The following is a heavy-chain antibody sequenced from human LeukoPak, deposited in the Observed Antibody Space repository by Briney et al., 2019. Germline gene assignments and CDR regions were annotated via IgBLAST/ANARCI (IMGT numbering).Heavy chain of an antibody. CDR1: GGSISSNSYY. CDR3: ARHTSRYCSSTSCPPADYYMDV. Sequence: SETLSLTCTVSGGSISSNSYYWGWIRQPPGKGLEWIGSIYYSGSTYYNPSLKSRVTISVDTSKNQFSLKLSSVTAADTAVYYCARHTSRYCSSTSCPPADYYMDVWGKGTTVTISS. CDR2: IYYSGST. J-gene: IGHJ6*03. V-gene: IGHV4-39*01. D-gene: IGHD2-2*01.